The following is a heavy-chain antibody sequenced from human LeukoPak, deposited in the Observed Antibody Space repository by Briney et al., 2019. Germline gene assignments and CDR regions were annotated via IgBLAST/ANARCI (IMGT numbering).Heavy chain of an antibody. V-gene: IGHV1-69*04. J-gene: IGHJ6*02. CDR1: GGTFSKNA. Sequence: ASVKVSCKLSGGTFSKNAISWVRQAPGQGLEWMGRFIPMVGIATYAQKFQGRVTITEDRSTNTAYMEVRSLRSEDTAVYYCARVQAVGVPVAIGAYYSYGMDVWGQGTAVTVSS. CDR3: ARVQAVGVPVAIGAYYSYGMDV. D-gene: IGHD2-2*02. CDR2: FIPMVGIA.